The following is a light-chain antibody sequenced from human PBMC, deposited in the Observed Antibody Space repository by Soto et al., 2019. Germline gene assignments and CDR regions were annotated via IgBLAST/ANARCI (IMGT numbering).Light chain of an antibody. V-gene: IGKV3-20*01. Sequence: EIVLTQSPGTLSLSPGERATLSCRASQSVRSGNLAWYQQKPGQAPRLLIYGASSRATGISDRFSGRGSGTDFTLTISSLQSEDFAVYYCQQYNNWPRTFGQGTKVDIK. CDR3: QQYNNWPRT. CDR2: GAS. J-gene: IGKJ1*01. CDR1: QSVRSGN.